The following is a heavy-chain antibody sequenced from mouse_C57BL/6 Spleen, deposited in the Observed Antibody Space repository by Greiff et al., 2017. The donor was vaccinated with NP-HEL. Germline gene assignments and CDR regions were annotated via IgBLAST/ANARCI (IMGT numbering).Heavy chain of an antibody. CDR3: ARHPYDYDSYYFDY. J-gene: IGHJ2*01. V-gene: IGHV5-6*01. CDR1: GFTFSSYG. D-gene: IGHD2-4*01. CDR2: ISSGGSYT. Sequence: EVKLQESGGDLVKPGGSLKLSCAASGFTFSSYGMSWVRQTPDKRLEWVATISSGGSYTYYPDSVKGRFTISRDNAKNTLYLQMSSLKSEDTAMYYCARHPYDYDSYYFDYWGQGTTLTVSS.